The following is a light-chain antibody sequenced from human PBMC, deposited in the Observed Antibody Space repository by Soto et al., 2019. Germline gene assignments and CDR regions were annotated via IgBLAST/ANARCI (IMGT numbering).Light chain of an antibody. CDR2: DVF. J-gene: IGKJ5*01. CDR3: QHYQGGHPIA. Sequence: EIVLTQSPDTLSLSPGESATLSCRASQSVSARLAWYKHKPDQPPRLLISDVFNRASGVAERFSGSGSETDFTLIIRRLEPEDSALYYCQHYQGGHPIAFGQGTRLEI. CDR1: QSVSAR. V-gene: IGKV3-20*01.